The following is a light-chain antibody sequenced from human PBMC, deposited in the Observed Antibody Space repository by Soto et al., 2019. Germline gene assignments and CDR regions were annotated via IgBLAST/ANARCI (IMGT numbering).Light chain of an antibody. Sequence: DIQMTQSPSSLSASVGDRVTITCRASQSVSNLLNWYQQKPGKAPKLLIYSASSLQSGVPSRFSGSGSGTDFTLTISSLQSEDFAVYYCQQYNNWPRTFGQGTKVDIK. CDR1: QSVSNL. J-gene: IGKJ1*01. CDR2: SAS. CDR3: QQYNNWPRT. V-gene: IGKV1-39*01.